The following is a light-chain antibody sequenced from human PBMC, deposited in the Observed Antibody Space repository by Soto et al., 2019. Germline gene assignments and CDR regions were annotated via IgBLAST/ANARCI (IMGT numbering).Light chain of an antibody. V-gene: IGKV3-11*01. Sequence: EVVLTQSPATLSLSPGERATLSCRASQSVSSDLVWYQQKPGRAPRLLIYDASTRATGIPARFSGSGSGTEFTLTISSLDSEHFARYCCQQRSDWPSTLGRGTRLDIK. CDR1: QSVSSD. J-gene: IGKJ5*01. CDR2: DAS. CDR3: QQRSDWPST.